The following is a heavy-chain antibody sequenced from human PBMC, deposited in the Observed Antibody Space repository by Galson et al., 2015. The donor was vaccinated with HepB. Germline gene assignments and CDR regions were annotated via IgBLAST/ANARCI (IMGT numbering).Heavy chain of an antibody. CDR1: GYTFTSYG. J-gene: IGHJ4*02. Sequence: SVKVSCKASGYTFTSYGISWVRQAPGQGLEWMGWISAYNGNTNYAQKLQGRVTMTTDTSTSTAYMELRSLRSDDTAVYYCATGALSYYYDSSGYYYWGQGTLVTVSS. V-gene: IGHV1-18*01. CDR3: ATGALSYYYDSSGYYY. CDR2: ISAYNGNT. D-gene: IGHD3-22*01.